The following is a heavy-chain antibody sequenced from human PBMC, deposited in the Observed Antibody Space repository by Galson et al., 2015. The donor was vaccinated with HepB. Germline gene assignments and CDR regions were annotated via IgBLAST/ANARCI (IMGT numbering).Heavy chain of an antibody. D-gene: IGHD1-14*01. CDR1: GFSLSTSGVG. J-gene: IGHJ4*02. V-gene: IGHV2-5*01. CDR2: IYWNDDN. CDR3: AHRLLEPGIFDY. Sequence: LVKPTQTLTLTCTFSGFSLSTSGVGVGWIRQPPGKALEWLAVIYWNDDNRYRTSLKSRLTITKDSLRNQVVLTMTNMDPVDTATYYCAHRLLEPGIFDYWGQGTLVTVSS.